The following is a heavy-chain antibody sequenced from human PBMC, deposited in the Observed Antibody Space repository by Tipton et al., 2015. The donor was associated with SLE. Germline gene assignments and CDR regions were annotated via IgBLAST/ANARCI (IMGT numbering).Heavy chain of an antibody. Sequence: TLSLTCAVYGGSFSGYYWCWIRQRPAKGLEWFGEINHSGSTNYNPSLKSRVNIAADPSKIQFSLKLSSGTAADTAVYYCARRGYYDSGGYYYEDENYFDYWGQGTLVTVS. CDR3: ARRGYYDSGGYYYEDENYFDY. CDR2: INHSGST. J-gene: IGHJ4*02. CDR1: GGSFSGYY. D-gene: IGHD3-22*01. V-gene: IGHV4-34*01.